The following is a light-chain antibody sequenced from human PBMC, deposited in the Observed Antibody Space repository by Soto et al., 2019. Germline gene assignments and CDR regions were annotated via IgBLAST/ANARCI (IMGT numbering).Light chain of an antibody. Sequence: EIVLTQSPGTLSLSPGERATLSCRASQSVSDNYLAWYKQKPGQAPRLLIYGASSRATGIPDRFSGSGSGTDFTLTISRLEPEDFAVYYGQQYGSSPRTLGGGTKVDIK. CDR3: QQYGSSPRT. J-gene: IGKJ4*01. V-gene: IGKV3-20*01. CDR1: QSVSDNY. CDR2: GAS.